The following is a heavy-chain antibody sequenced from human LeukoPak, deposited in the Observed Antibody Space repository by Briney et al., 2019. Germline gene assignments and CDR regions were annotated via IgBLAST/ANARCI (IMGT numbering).Heavy chain of an antibody. J-gene: IGHJ4*02. D-gene: IGHD6-13*01. CDR3: ARNNALLAAAAFDY. V-gene: IGHV1-46*01. Sequence: ASVKVSCKASGFTFTTYYMHWVRQAPGQGLEWMGIINPSGGSTSYTQKFQGRVTMTRDMSTSTVYMELSSLRSEDTAVYYCARNNALLAAAAFDYWGQGTLVTVSS. CDR2: INPSGGST. CDR1: GFTFTTYY.